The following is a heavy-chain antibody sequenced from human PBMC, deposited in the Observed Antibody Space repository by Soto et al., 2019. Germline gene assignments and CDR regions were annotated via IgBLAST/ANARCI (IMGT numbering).Heavy chain of an antibody. CDR2: IKEDASEE. Sequence: EVQLVQSGGDLVQPGGSLRLSCVASGFTFSTYWMTWVRQAPGMGLEWVAGIKEDASEELYVDSVKGRFSVSRDNAKNSLYLQPNRLSPEDTAFYFLSTAISTPFSNLDYWGQGSLVTVSS. CDR3: STAISTPFSNLDY. CDR1: GFTFSTYW. V-gene: IGHV3-7*01. J-gene: IGHJ4*02. D-gene: IGHD4-4*01.